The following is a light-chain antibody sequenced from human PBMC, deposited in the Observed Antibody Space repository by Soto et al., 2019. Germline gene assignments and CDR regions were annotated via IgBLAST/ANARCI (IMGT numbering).Light chain of an antibody. CDR1: KLGDKY. Sequence: SYELTQPPSGSGSPGKTATITCSGDKLGDKYACWYQQKPGQSPVLVIYQDSKRPSGIPERFSGSNSGNTATLTISGTQAMDEADYYCQAWDSSTGVFGTGTKLTVL. V-gene: IGLV3-1*01. CDR3: QAWDSSTGV. J-gene: IGLJ1*01. CDR2: QDS.